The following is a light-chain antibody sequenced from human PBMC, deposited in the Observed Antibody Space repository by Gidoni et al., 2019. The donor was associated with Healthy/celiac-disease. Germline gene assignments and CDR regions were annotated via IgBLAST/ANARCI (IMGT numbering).Light chain of an antibody. CDR1: QSISSY. Sequence: DIEMTQSPAPLSASVGDRVTITCRASQSISSYLNWYQQKPGKAPKLLIYAASSLQSGIPSRFSGSGSGTEFTLTISSLQSEDFAAYYCQQCNSCLLFTFGGGTKVEIK. V-gene: IGKV1-39*01. CDR2: AAS. CDR3: QQCNSCLLFT. J-gene: IGKJ4*01.